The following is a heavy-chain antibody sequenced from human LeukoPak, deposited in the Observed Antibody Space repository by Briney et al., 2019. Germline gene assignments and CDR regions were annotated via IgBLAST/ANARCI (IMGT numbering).Heavy chain of an antibody. Sequence: PGGSLRLSCAASGFTFSSYWMSWVRQAPGKGLEWVANIKQDGSEKYYVDSVKGRFTISRDNAKNSLYLQMNSLRAEDTAVYYCARSDIVVVPAVIGNYYYYYYMDVWGNGTTVTISS. CDR1: GFTFSSYW. CDR3: ARSDIVVVPAVIGNYYYYYYMDV. D-gene: IGHD2-2*01. CDR2: IKQDGSEK. V-gene: IGHV3-7*01. J-gene: IGHJ6*03.